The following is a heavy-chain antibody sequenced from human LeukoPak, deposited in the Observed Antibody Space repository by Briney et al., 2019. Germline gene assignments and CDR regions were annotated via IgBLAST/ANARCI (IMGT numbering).Heavy chain of an antibody. D-gene: IGHD2-2*01. CDR3: AKAHCSSTSCSRGYFDL. Sequence: GGSLRLSCAASGFTFSSYAMSWVRQAPGKGLEWVSAISGSGDSTYYADSVKGRFTSSRGNSKNTLYLQMNSLRAEDTAVYYCAKAHCSSTSCSRGYFDLWGRGTLVTVSS. J-gene: IGHJ2*01. V-gene: IGHV3-23*01. CDR2: ISGSGDST. CDR1: GFTFSSYA.